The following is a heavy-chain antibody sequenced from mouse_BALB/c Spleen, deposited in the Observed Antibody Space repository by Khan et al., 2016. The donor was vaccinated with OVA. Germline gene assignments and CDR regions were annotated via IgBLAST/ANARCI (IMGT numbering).Heavy chain of an antibody. D-gene: IGHD1-1*01. CDR3: ARGNYYGYYFDY. CDR1: GYSITSNYA. Sequence: SGPGLVKPSQSLSLTCTVTGYSITSNYAWNWIRQFPGNKLEWMGYISYSDSTSNNPSLKSRISITRDTSQNQFFLQWNSVTTEDTATYYCARGNYYGYYFDYWGQGTTLTVSS. V-gene: IGHV3-2*02. CDR2: ISYSDST. J-gene: IGHJ2*01.